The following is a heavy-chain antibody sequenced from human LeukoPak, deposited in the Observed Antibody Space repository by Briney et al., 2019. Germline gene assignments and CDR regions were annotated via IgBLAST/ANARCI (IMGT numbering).Heavy chain of an antibody. Sequence: GSLRLSCAASGFTFSSYDMHWVRQATGKGLEWVSAIGTAGDTYYPGSVKGRFTISRENAKNSLYLQMNSLRAGDTAVYYCARFKRYSSSWYPRDYYAMDVWGQGTTVTVSS. CDR2: IGTAGDT. J-gene: IGHJ6*02. D-gene: IGHD6-13*01. V-gene: IGHV3-13*01. CDR1: GFTFSSYD. CDR3: ARFKRYSSSWYPRDYYAMDV.